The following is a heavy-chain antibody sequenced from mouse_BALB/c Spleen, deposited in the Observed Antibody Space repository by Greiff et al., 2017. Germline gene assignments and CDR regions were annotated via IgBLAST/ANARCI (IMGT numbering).Heavy chain of an antibody. J-gene: IGHJ3*01. CDR3: ARDGDGSSYTWFAY. D-gene: IGHD1-1*01. V-gene: IGHV2-2*01. CDR2: IWSGGST. CDR1: GFSLTSYG. Sequence: VQLQESGPGLVQPSQSLSITCTVSGFSLTSYGVHWVRQSPGKGLEWLGVIWSGGSTDYNAAFISRLSISKDNSKSQVFFKMNSLQTDDTAMYYCARDGDGSSYTWFAYWGQGTLVTVSA.